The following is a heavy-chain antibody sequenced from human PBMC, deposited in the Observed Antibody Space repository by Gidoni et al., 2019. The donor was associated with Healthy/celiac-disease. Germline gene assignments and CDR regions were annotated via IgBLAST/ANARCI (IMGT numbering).Heavy chain of an antibody. CDR3: ARIFPIAVAGTGGPHSYYYGMDV. CDR2: INHSGST. V-gene: IGHV4-34*01. CDR1: GGSFSGYY. D-gene: IGHD6-19*01. Sequence: QVQLQQWGAGLLKPSETLSLTCAVYGGSFSGYYWSWIRQPPGKGLGWIGEINHSGSTNYNPSLKSRVTISVDTSKNQFSLKLSSVTAADTAVYYCARIFPIAVAGTGGPHSYYYGMDVWGQGTTVTVSS. J-gene: IGHJ6*02.